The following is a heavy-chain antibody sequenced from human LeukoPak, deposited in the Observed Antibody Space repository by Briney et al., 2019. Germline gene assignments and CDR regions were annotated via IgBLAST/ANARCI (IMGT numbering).Heavy chain of an antibody. CDR2: ISSSSDYI. D-gene: IGHD6-19*01. Sequence: GGSLRLSCAASGFTFSSYSMNWVRQAPGKGLEWVSSISSSSDYIYYADSVKGRFSISRDNAKNSLFLQMNSLRVEDTAVYYCARDRFTSGWCNGYWGQGTLVTVSS. CDR3: ARDRFTSGWCNGY. J-gene: IGHJ4*02. CDR1: GFTFSSYS. V-gene: IGHV3-21*01.